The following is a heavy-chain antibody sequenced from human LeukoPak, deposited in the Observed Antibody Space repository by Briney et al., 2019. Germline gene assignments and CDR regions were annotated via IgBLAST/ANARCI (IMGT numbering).Heavy chain of an antibody. CDR2: IYYSGST. J-gene: IGHJ6*02. CDR3: ARVVTAMSIPYYYYYGMDV. CDR1: GGSISSYY. D-gene: IGHD5-18*01. V-gene: IGHV4-59*01. Sequence: SETLSLTCTVSGGSISSYYWSWIRQPPGKGLEWSGYIYYSGSTNYNPSLKSRVTISVDTSKNQFSLKLSSVTAADTAVYYCARVVTAMSIPYYYYYGMDVWGQGTTVTVSS.